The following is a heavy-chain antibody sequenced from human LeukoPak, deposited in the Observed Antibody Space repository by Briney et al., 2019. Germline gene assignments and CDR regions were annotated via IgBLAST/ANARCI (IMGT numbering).Heavy chain of an antibody. V-gene: IGHV1-3*01. CDR1: GYTFTSYA. D-gene: IGHD5-24*01. Sequence: ASVKVSCKASGYTFTSYAMHWVRQAPGQRLEWMGWINAGTGSTKYSQNFQGRVTITRDSSANIVYMELSSLTSEDTAVYYCARGIWSATRVDYYLDNWGQGTLVTVSS. J-gene: IGHJ4*02. CDR2: INAGTGST. CDR3: ARGIWSATRVDYYLDN.